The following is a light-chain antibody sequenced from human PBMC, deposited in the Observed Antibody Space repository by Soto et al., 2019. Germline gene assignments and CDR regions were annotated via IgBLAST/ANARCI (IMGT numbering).Light chain of an antibody. CDR3: MQGTHWPIT. CDR1: QSLVHSDGIAY. CDR2: KVS. V-gene: IGKV2-30*02. Sequence: DVVMTQSPLSLPVTLGQPASISCRSNQSLVHSDGIAYFSWFQQRPGRSPRRLIYKVSNRDSGVPARFSGSGSGTDCGLKISRVEAEDVGVYYCMQGTHWPITFGQGKRLEI. J-gene: IGKJ5*01.